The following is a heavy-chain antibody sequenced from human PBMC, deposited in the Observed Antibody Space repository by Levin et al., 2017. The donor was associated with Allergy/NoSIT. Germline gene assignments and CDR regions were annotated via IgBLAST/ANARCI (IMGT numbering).Heavy chain of an antibody. CDR2: ISYDGNNQ. V-gene: IGHV3-30*18. CDR1: GFTFRSYA. Sequence: HPGGSLRLSCVASGFTFRSYAMHWVRQAPGKGLEWVALISYDGNNQYYADSVKGRFTISRDNSKNMVYLQMNSLRPEDTVVYYCAKDDYSGYAHWGQGTLVTVSS. J-gene: IGHJ4*02. CDR3: AKDDYSGYAH. D-gene: IGHD3-22*01.